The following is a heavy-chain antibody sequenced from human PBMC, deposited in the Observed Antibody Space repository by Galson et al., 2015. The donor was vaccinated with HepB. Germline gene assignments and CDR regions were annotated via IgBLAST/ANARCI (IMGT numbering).Heavy chain of an antibody. CDR3: ARTGDVYNPGGDAFDI. CDR2: IYPGDADT. Sequence: QSGAEVKKQGESLKISCKGSGYSFTSYWIGWVRQMPGKGLEWMGIIYPGDADTRYSPSLQGQVTISADKSISTAYLQWSSLKASDTAMYYCARTGDVYNPGGDAFDIWGQGTMVTVSS. D-gene: IGHD5-24*01. V-gene: IGHV5-51*03. J-gene: IGHJ3*02. CDR1: GYSFTSYW.